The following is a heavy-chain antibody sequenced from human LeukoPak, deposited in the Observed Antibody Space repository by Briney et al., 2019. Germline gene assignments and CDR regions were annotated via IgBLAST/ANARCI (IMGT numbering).Heavy chain of an antibody. CDR1: GFTFSSYA. CDR2: ISGSGGST. V-gene: IGHV3-23*01. J-gene: IGHJ4*02. CDR3: AKDRPNYDFWSGYSTTFDY. Sequence: GGSLRLSCAASGFTFSSYAMSWVRQAPGKGLEWVSAISGSGGSTYYADSVKGRFTISRDNSKNTLYLQMNSLRAEDTAVYYCAKDRPNYDFWSGYSTTFDYWGQGTLVTVSS. D-gene: IGHD3-3*01.